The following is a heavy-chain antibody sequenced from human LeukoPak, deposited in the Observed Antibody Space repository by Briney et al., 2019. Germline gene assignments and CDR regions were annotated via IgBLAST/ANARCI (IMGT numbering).Heavy chain of an antibody. CDR3: ARVASTSPHYYGMDV. V-gene: IGHV3-53*01. CDR2: IYSGGST. J-gene: IGHJ6*02. Sequence: GESLRLSCAASGFTVRSNHMTWVRQAPGKGLEWVSVIYSGGSTYLADSVKGRFTISRDNSKNTLYLQMNRLRAEDTDVYFCARVASTSPHYYGMDVWGQGTTVTVSS. CDR1: GFTVRSNH.